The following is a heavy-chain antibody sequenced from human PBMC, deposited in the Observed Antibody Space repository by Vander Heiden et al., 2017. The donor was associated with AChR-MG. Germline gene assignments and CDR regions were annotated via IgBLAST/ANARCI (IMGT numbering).Heavy chain of an antibody. CDR3: ARDKVYYDCWSGYYPDY. CDR2: ISYDGSNK. D-gene: IGHD3-3*01. Sequence: QVQLVESGGGVVQPGRSLRLSCAASGFTFSSYAMHWVRQAPGKGLEWVAVISYDGSNKYYADSVKGRFTISRDNSKNTLYLQMNSLRAEDTAVYYCARDKVYYDCWSGYYPDYWGQGTLVTVSS. CDR1: GFTFSSYA. J-gene: IGHJ4*02. V-gene: IGHV3-30-3*01.